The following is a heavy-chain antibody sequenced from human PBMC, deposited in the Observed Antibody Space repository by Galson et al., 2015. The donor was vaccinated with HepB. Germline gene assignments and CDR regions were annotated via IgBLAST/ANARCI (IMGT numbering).Heavy chain of an antibody. J-gene: IGHJ4*02. V-gene: IGHV3-23*01. CDR1: GFTFSSYA. D-gene: IGHD3-22*01. CDR2: ISGSGGST. CDR3: AKGRWIVVPPGGYFDY. Sequence: SLRLSCAASGFTFSSYAMSWVRQAPGKGLEWVPAISGSGGSTYYADSVKGRFTISRGNSKNTLYLQMNSLRAEDTAVYYCAKGRWIVVPPGGYFDYWGQGTLVTVSS.